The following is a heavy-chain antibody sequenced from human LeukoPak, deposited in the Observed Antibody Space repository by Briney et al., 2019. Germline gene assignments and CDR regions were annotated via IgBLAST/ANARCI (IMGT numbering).Heavy chain of an antibody. J-gene: IGHJ6*03. V-gene: IGHV4-39*07. Sequence: SETLSLTCTVSGGSISSSSYYWGWIRQPPGKGLEWIGSIYYSGSTYYNPSLKSRVTISVDTSKNQFSLKLSSVTAADTAVYFCARDETYSSDWQSNHYYYYMDVWGKGTTVTVSS. CDR1: GGSISSSSYY. D-gene: IGHD6-19*01. CDR3: ARDETYSSDWQSNHYYYYMDV. CDR2: IYYSGST.